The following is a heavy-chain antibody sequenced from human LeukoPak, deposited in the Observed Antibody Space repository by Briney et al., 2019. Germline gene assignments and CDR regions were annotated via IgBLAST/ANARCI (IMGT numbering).Heavy chain of an antibody. D-gene: IGHD5-24*01. Sequence: PGGSLRLSCSASGFTFSSYSMNWVRQAPGKGLEWVSSISSSSSYIYYADSVKGRFTISRDNAKNSLYLQMNSLRAEDTAVYYCARDSPMAPFDYWGQGTLVTVSS. CDR1: GFTFSSYS. CDR3: ARDSPMAPFDY. J-gene: IGHJ4*02. V-gene: IGHV3-21*01. CDR2: ISSSSSYI.